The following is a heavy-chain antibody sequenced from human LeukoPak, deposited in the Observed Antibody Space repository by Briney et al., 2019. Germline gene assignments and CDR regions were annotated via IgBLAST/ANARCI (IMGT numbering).Heavy chain of an antibody. Sequence: GESLKISCKGSGYSFTSYWIGWVRQMPGKGLEWMGIIYPGDSDTRYSPSFQGQVTISADKSISTAYLQWSSLKASDTAMYYCARNTHYYDSSGYYSDYWGQGTLVTVSS. CDR2: IYPGDSDT. CDR3: ARNTHYYDSSGYYSDY. V-gene: IGHV5-51*01. CDR1: GYSFTSYW. J-gene: IGHJ4*02. D-gene: IGHD3-22*01.